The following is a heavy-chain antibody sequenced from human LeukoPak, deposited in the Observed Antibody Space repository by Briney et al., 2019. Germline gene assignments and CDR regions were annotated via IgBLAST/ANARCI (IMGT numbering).Heavy chain of an antibody. Sequence: GESLKISCKGSGYSFTSYWIGWVRQMPGKGLEWMGIIYPGDSDTRYSPSFQGQVTISADKSISTAYLQWSSLKASDTAMYYCARQRHDSSGYYYRPMYYFDHWGQGTLVTVSS. CDR2: IYPGDSDT. CDR1: GYSFTSYW. J-gene: IGHJ4*02. V-gene: IGHV5-51*01. D-gene: IGHD3-22*01. CDR3: ARQRHDSSGYYYRPMYYFDH.